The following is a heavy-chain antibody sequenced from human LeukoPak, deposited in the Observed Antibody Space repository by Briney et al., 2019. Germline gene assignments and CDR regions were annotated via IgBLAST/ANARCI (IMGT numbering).Heavy chain of an antibody. V-gene: IGHV5-51*01. CDR1: GYSFTSYW. D-gene: IGHD2-15*01. CDR2: IYPGDSDT. Sequence: GESLKISYKGSGYSFTSYWIGWVRQMPGKGLEWMGIIYPGDSDTRYSPSFQGQVTISADKSISTAYLQWSSLKASDTAMYYCARPYCSGGSCCLYYFDYWGQGTLVTVSS. J-gene: IGHJ4*02. CDR3: ARPYCSGGSCCLYYFDY.